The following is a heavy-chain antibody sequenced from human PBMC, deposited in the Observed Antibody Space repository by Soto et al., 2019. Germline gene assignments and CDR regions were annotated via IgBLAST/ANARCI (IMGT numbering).Heavy chain of an antibody. CDR2: IWYDGSNK. D-gene: IGHD3-16*01. V-gene: IGHV3-33*01. J-gene: IGHJ3*02. CDR1: GFTFSSYG. CDR3: ASEAEARTFDDAFDI. Sequence: GGSLRLSCAASGFTFSSYGMHWVRQAPGKGLEWVAVIWYDGSNKYYADSVKGRFTISRDNSKNTLYLQMNSLRAEDTAVYYCASEAEARTFDDAFDIWGQGTMVTVSS.